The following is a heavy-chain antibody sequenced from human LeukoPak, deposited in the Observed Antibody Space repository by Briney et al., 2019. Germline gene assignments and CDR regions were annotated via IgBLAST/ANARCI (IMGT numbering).Heavy chain of an antibody. CDR3: ARGKSIAAAGTRFDY. V-gene: IGHV4-4*07. J-gene: IGHJ4*02. CDR2: IYTSGST. CDR1: GGSISSYY. Sequence: SETLSLTCTVSGGSISSYYWSWIRQPAGKGLEWIGRIYTSGSTNYNPSLKSRVTMSVDTSKNQFSLKLSSVTAADTAVYYCARGKSIAAAGTRFDYWGQGTLVTVSS. D-gene: IGHD6-13*01.